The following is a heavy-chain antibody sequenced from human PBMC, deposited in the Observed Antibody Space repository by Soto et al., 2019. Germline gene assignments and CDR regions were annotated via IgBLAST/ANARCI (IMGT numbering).Heavy chain of an antibody. V-gene: IGHV1-69*13. CDR2: IIPIFGTA. J-gene: IGHJ4*02. D-gene: IGHD1-1*01. Sequence: VASVKVSCKASGGTFSSYAISWVRQAPGQGLEWMGGIIPIFGTANYAQKFQGRVTITADESTSTAYMELSSLRSEDTAVYYCARDSKKDRSRSLLLEFDYWGQGTLVTVSS. CDR1: GGTFSSYA. CDR3: ARDSKKDRSRSLLLEFDY.